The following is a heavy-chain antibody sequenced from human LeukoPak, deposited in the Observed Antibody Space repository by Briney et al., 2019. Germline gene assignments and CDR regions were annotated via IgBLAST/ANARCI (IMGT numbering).Heavy chain of an antibody. CDR1: GYSISSGYY. CDR3: ARVRGYCSSTICYRYYFDY. D-gene: IGHD2-2*01. CDR2: IYHSGST. V-gene: IGHV4-38-2*02. Sequence: SETLSLTCTVSGYSISSGYYWGWIRQPPGKGLEWIGTIYHSGSTYYNPSLKSRVTISVDTSKYQFSLKLTSVTAADTAVYYCARVRGYCSSTICYRYYFDYWGQGTLVTVSS. J-gene: IGHJ4*02.